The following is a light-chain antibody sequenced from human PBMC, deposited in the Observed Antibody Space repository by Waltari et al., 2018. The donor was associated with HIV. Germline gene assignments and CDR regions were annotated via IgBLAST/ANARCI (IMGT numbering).Light chain of an antibody. CDR1: TGSVTTGSS. J-gene: IGLJ1*01. CDR3: LLYYGGAQRYV. Sequence: QTVVTQELSLTLSPDGTVMLTCASSTGSVTTGSSPTWFQQKPGQAPRSLIYSTDNKNSWTPPRFSGSLLGGKAALTLSGVQPEDEAEYYCLLYYGGAQRYVFGTGTKVTVL. V-gene: IGLV7-43*01. CDR2: STD.